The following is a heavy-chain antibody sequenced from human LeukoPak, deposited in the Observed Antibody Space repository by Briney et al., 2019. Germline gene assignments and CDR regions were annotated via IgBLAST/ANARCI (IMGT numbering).Heavy chain of an antibody. Sequence: SETLSLTCSVSGGATTNYYWSWIRQSPGKGLEWIGYIYYSGSTNYNPSLKSRVTISVDTSKNQFSLKLRSVTAADTAVYYCARALAAAGTAGMDVWGQGTTVTVSS. CDR2: IYYSGST. J-gene: IGHJ6*02. D-gene: IGHD6-13*01. CDR3: ARALAAAGTAGMDV. V-gene: IGHV4-59*01. CDR1: GGATTNYY.